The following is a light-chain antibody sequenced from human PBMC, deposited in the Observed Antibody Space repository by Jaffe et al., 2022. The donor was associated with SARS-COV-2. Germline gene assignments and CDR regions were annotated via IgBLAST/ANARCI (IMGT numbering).Light chain of an antibody. V-gene: IGKV2-30*02. CDR1: QSLVHSNGNTY. J-gene: IGKJ2*01. CDR2: RVS. Sequence: DVVVTQSPLSLPVTLGQPASISCRSSQSLVHSNGNTYLTWFQQRPGQSPRRLIYRVSNRDSGVPDRFSGSGSGTDFTLKISRVEAEDVGVYYCMQGTHWPPTFAQGTNLELK. CDR3: MQGTHWPPT.